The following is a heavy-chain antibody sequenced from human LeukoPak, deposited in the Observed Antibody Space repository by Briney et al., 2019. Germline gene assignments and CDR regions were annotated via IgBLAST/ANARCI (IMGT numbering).Heavy chain of an antibody. Sequence: SETLSLTCSVSGGSISRDDHYWSWIRQPPGKGLEWIGYIYYSGSTYYNPSLKSRVTISVDTSKNQFSLKLSSVTAADTAVYYCARGETTVTTTTDYFDYWGQGTLVTVSS. CDR1: GGSISRDDHY. D-gene: IGHD4-17*01. CDR2: IYYSGST. CDR3: ARGETTVTTTTDYFDY. V-gene: IGHV4-30-4*01. J-gene: IGHJ4*02.